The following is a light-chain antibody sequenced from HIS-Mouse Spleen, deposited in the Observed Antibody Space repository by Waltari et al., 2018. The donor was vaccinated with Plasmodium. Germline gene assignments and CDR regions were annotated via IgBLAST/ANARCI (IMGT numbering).Light chain of an antibody. CDR3: CSYAGSYTLV. CDR2: DVR. Sequence: QSALTQPRSVSGSPGQSVTISCTGPSSDGGGSNYVPWYQPHPGKAPKLMIYDVRKRPSGVPDRFAGSKSGNTASLTISGLQAEDEADYYCCSYAGSYTLVFGGGTKLTVL. CDR1: SSDGGGSNY. V-gene: IGLV2-11*01. J-gene: IGLJ2*01.